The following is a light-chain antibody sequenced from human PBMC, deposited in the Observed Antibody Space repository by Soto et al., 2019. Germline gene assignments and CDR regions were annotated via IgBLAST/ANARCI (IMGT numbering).Light chain of an antibody. CDR3: QQYGRSPPRT. V-gene: IGKV3-20*01. CDR2: GAS. J-gene: IGKJ3*01. CDR1: QSVSSSY. Sequence: EIVLTQSPGTLSLSPGQRATLSCRASQSVSSSYLAWYQQKPGQAPRLLIYGASSRATGIPDRFSGSGSGTDFTLTISRLEPEDFAVDYCQQYGRSPPRTFRPGTKVDIK.